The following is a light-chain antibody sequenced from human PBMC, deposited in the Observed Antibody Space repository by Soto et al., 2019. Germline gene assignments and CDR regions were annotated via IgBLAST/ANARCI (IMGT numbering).Light chain of an antibody. J-gene: IGKJ1*01. Sequence: DIQMTQSPSTLSASVGDRVTITCRASQSISTWVAWYQQRPGKAPNLLIFDASTLKSGVPSRFSGSGSGTEFTLTISSLQPDDFATYYCQHYNSYSEAFGQGTKVDIK. CDR3: QHYNSYSEA. V-gene: IGKV1-5*01. CDR1: QSISTW. CDR2: DAS.